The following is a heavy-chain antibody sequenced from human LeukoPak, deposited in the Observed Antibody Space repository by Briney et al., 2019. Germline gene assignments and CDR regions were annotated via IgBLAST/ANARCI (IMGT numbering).Heavy chain of an antibody. CDR3: ARGITGVHDAFDI. J-gene: IGHJ3*02. CDR2: IYTSGST. CDR1: SGSISSGSYY. D-gene: IGHD7-27*01. V-gene: IGHV4-61*02. Sequence: SETLSLTCTVSSGSISSGSYYWSWIRQPAGKGPEWIGRIYTSGSTSYNPSLKSRATISVDTSKNQFSLKLSSVTAADTAVYYCARGITGVHDAFDIWGQGTMVTVSS.